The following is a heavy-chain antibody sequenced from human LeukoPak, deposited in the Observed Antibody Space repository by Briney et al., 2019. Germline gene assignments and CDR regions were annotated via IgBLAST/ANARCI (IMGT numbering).Heavy chain of an antibody. CDR3: ARDPRVGGTYRYFDS. CDR2: ISSDGSSK. D-gene: IGHD1-26*01. Sequence: PGGSLRLSCAASGFTFSNYAMHWVRQAPGKGLGWVAVISSDGSSKYYADSVKGRFTISRDNSKNTLYLQMNSLRAEDTAVYYCARDPRVGGTYRYFDSWGQGTLVTVSS. J-gene: IGHJ4*02. V-gene: IGHV3-30-3*01. CDR1: GFTFSNYA.